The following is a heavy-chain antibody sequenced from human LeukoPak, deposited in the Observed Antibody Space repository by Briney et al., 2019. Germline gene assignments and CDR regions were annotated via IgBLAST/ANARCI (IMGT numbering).Heavy chain of an antibody. CDR2: INHSGST. J-gene: IGHJ3*02. CDR3: ARGSPIQLWADAFDI. CDR1: GGSFSGYY. V-gene: IGHV4-34*01. D-gene: IGHD5-18*01. Sequence: PSETLSLTCAVYGGSFSGYYWSWIRQPPGKGLEWNGEINHSGSTNYNPSLKSRATISVDTSKNQFSLKLSSVTAADTAVYYCARGSPIQLWADAFDIWGQGTMVTVSS.